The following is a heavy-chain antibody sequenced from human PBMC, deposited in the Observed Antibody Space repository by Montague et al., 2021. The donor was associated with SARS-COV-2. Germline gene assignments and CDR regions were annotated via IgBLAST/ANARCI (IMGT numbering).Heavy chain of an antibody. V-gene: IGHV4-59*08. Sequence: SGTLSLTCTVSGGSIISYYWSWIRQYPGKRLEWIGYIYSTGSSDYNPSLESRVTMSIDMSKNQFSLNLTSVTAADTAVYYCARRGGWPYFDFWSQGTLVTVSS. D-gene: IGHD6-19*01. CDR2: IYSTGSS. J-gene: IGHJ4*02. CDR1: GGSIISYY. CDR3: ARRGGWPYFDF.